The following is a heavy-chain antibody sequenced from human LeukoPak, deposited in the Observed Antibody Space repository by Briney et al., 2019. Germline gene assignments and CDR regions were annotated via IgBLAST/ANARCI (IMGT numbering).Heavy chain of an antibody. J-gene: IGHJ4*02. CDR3: ARRPDTGAAADYTLDI. D-gene: IGHD6-13*01. CDR1: GYSFNSYW. V-gene: IGHV5-51*01. CDR2: IFPGDSDT. Sequence: GESLKISCRGSGYSFNSYWIAWVRQMPGKGLEWMGSIFPGDSDTRYTPSFQGHVSFSVDKSMKTAYLQWSSLKSSDSAMYYCARRPDTGAAADYTLDIWGQGTLVTVSS.